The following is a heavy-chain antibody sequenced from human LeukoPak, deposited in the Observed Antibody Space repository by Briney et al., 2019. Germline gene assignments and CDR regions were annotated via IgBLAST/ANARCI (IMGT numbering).Heavy chain of an antibody. Sequence: ASVKVSCKASGYTFTSYGISWVRQAPGQGLEWMGLISAYNGNTNYAQKLQGRVTMTTDTSTSTAYMELRSLRSDDTAVYYCARPKRYYYDSSGYYRYFDYCGQETLVSVSS. V-gene: IGHV1-18*01. J-gene: IGHJ4*02. CDR2: ISAYNGNT. CDR3: ARPKRYYYDSSGYYRYFDY. CDR1: GYTFTSYG. D-gene: IGHD3-22*01.